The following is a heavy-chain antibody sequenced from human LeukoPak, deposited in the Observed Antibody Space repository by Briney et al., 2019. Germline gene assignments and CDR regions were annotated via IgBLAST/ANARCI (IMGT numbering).Heavy chain of an antibody. Sequence: SETLSLTCTVSGDSISRGDYYWSWIRQPPGKGLEWIGHIYDSGSTYYNPSLRSRLPISLDTSKNQFSLKLSSVTAADTAVYYCAREAVVGATTPFDYWGQGTLVTVSS. J-gene: IGHJ4*02. V-gene: IGHV4-30-4*08. D-gene: IGHD1-26*01. CDR1: GDSISRGDYY. CDR2: IYDSGST. CDR3: AREAVVGATTPFDY.